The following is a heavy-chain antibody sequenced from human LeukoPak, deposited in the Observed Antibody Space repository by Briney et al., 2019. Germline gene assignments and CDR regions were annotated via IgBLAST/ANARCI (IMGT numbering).Heavy chain of an antibody. V-gene: IGHV4-59*08. CDR2: IYYSGGT. J-gene: IGHJ4*02. Sequence: SETLSLTCTVSGGSVTSYYCNWVRQPPGRGLEWIGYIYYSGGTNYNPSLESRVTISLDTAKNQFSLKLRSVTAEDTAVYYCATTGATSPYSASWFNIEYWGQGTLVTVSS. D-gene: IGHD6-13*01. CDR1: GGSVTSYY. CDR3: ATTGATSPYSASWFNIEY.